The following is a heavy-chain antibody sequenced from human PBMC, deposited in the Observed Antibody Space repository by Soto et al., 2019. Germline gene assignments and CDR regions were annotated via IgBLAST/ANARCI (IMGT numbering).Heavy chain of an antibody. J-gene: IGHJ6*03. CDR1: GFTFSSYA. Sequence: GGSLRLSCAASGFTFSSYAMSWVRQAPGKGLEWVSAISGSGGSTYYADSVKGRFTISIDNSKNTLYLQMNSLRAEDTAVYYCAKRGNVGYYYYYMDVWGKGTTVTVSS. D-gene: IGHD1-26*01. CDR3: AKRGNVGYYYYYMDV. V-gene: IGHV3-23*01. CDR2: ISGSGGST.